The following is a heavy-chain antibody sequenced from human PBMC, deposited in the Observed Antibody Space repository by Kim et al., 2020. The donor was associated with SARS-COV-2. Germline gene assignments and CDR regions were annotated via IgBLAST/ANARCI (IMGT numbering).Heavy chain of an antibody. CDR1: GYTFTSYG. D-gene: IGHD4-17*01. Sequence: ASVKVSCKASGYTFTSYGISWVRQAPGQGLEWMGWISAYNGNTNYAQKLQGRVTMTTDTSTSTAYMELRSLRSDDTAVYYCARVPPGHRFHYGGNHRLDYWGQGTLVTVSS. CDR3: ARVPPGHRFHYGGNHRLDY. CDR2: ISAYNGNT. V-gene: IGHV1-18*01. J-gene: IGHJ4*02.